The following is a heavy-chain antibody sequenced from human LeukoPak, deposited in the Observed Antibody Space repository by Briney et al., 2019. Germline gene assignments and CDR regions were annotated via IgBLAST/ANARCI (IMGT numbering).Heavy chain of an antibody. CDR3: ARDSGYHYGMDV. J-gene: IGHJ6*02. CDR1: GVTFSSYG. Sequence: GGSLRLSCAASGVTFSSYGMHWVRQAPGKGLEWVALISYDGSDKYYADSVKGRSTISRDNSKNTLYLQMNSLRAEDSAVYYCARDSGYHYGMDVWGQGTTVTVSS. V-gene: IGHV3-30*03. CDR2: ISYDGSDK.